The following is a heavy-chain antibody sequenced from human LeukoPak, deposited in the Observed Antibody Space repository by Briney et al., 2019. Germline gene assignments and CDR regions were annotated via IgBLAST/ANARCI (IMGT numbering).Heavy chain of an antibody. CDR3: AKSSRSRYSSSWGYYMDV. D-gene: IGHD6-13*01. J-gene: IGHJ6*03. Sequence: GGSLRLSCAASGFTFSSYWMSWVRQAPGKGLAWVANIKRDGSETYYVDSVKGRFTISRDNAKNSLYLQMNSLRAEDTAVYYCAKSSRSRYSSSWGYYMDVWGKGTTVTISS. V-gene: IGHV3-7*03. CDR2: IKRDGSET. CDR1: GFTFSSYW.